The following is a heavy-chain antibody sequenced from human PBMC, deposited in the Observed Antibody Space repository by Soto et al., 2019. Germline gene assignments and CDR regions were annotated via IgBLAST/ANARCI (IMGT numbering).Heavy chain of an antibody. Sequence: PGGSLRLSCAASGFTFSSYAMSWVRQAPGKGLEWVAVISYDGSNKYYADSVKGRFTISRDNSKNTLYLQMNSLRAEDTAVYYCAKVEVVVAATGHQDNWFDPWGQGTLVTVSS. CDR2: ISYDGSNK. CDR1: GFTFSSYA. J-gene: IGHJ5*02. D-gene: IGHD2-15*01. V-gene: IGHV3-30*18. CDR3: AKVEVVVAATGHQDNWFDP.